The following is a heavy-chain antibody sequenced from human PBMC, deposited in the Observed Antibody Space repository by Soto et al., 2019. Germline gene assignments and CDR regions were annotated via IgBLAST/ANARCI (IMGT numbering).Heavy chain of an antibody. V-gene: IGHV3-30*03. J-gene: IGHJ4*02. CDR3: VGGQYYFDY. CDR1: GFPFTTYG. CDR2: ISYDGSNT. Sequence: QVQLLESGGGVVQPGRSLRLSFAASGFPFTTYGMHWVREGPGKGLEWVAVISYDGSNTYYADSVKGRFTISRDNSKNTLYLQMNSLRPEDTALYYCVGGQYYFDYRGQGTLVTVSS. D-gene: IGHD3-10*01.